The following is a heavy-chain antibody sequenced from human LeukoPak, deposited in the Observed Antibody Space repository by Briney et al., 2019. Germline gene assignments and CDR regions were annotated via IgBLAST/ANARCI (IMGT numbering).Heavy chain of an antibody. V-gene: IGHV3-30-3*01. J-gene: IGHJ4*02. CDR3: AKDPLYYYDIAYFDY. CDR2: ISYDGSNK. D-gene: IGHD3-22*01. Sequence: AGGSLRLSCAASGFTFSSYAMHWVRQAPGKGLEWVAVISYDGSNKYYADSVKGRFTISRDNSKNTLYLQMNSLRAEDTAVYYCAKDPLYYYDIAYFDYWGQGTLVTVSS. CDR1: GFTFSSYA.